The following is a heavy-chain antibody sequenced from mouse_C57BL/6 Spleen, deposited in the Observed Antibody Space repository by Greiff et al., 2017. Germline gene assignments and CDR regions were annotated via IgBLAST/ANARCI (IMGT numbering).Heavy chain of an antibody. Sequence: EVKVVESGGGLVKPGGSLKLSCAASGFTFSSYTMSWVRQTPEKRLEWVATISGGGGNTYYPDSVKGRFTISRDNAKNTLYLQMSSLRSEDTALYYCASSSNWDSFDYWGQGTTLTVSS. CDR2: ISGGGGNT. V-gene: IGHV5-9*01. CDR1: GFTFSSYT. CDR3: ASSSNWDSFDY. J-gene: IGHJ2*01. D-gene: IGHD4-1*01.